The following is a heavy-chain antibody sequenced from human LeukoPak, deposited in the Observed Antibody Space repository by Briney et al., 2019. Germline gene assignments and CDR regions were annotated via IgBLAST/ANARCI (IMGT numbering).Heavy chain of an antibody. D-gene: IGHD5-24*01. Sequence: ASVKVSCKASGYTFTGYYMHWVRQATGQGLEWMGWMNPNSGNTGYAQKFQGRVTMTRNTSISTAYMELSSLRSEDTAVYYCARGRRADGYKSRRTLSGTYYFDYWGQGTLVTVSS. CDR2: MNPNSGNT. J-gene: IGHJ4*02. V-gene: IGHV1-8*02. CDR1: GYTFTGYY. CDR3: ARGRRADGYKSRRTLSGTYYFDY.